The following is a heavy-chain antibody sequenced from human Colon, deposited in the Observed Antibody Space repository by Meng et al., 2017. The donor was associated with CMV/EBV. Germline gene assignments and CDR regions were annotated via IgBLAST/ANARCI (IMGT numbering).Heavy chain of an antibody. J-gene: IGHJ4*02. D-gene: IGHD6-19*01. V-gene: IGHV1-8*01. Sequence: QVQLVQSGAEVKRPGASVNIFCKASGYTFTSYEITLVRHAPGQGLEWMGYMNPYNGNTGYVQKFQGRVTMTRDTSISTAYMELSSLRSDDTAVYYCTRGQFFSDYWGQGTLVTVSS. CDR2: MNPYNGNT. CDR1: GYTFTSYE. CDR3: TRGQFFSDY.